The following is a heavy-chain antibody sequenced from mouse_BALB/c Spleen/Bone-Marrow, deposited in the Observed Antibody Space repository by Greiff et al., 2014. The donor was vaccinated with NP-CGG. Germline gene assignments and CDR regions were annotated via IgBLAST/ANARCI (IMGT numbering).Heavy chain of an antibody. J-gene: IGHJ1*01. CDR3: ARPPYYYGSRPYWYFDV. CDR1: GYTFTDYC. Sequence: QVQLQQSGPELVKPGASVKISCKASGYTFTDYCINWVKQKPGQGLEWIGWIYPGSGNTQYNEKFKGKATLTVDTSSNTAYMQLSSLTSEGTAVYFCARPPYYYGSRPYWYFDVWGAGTTATVSS. CDR2: IYPGSGNT. D-gene: IGHD1-1*01. V-gene: IGHV1-84*02.